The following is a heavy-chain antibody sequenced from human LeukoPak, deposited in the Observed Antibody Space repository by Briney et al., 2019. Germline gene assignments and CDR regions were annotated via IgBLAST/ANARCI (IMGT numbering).Heavy chain of an antibody. CDR2: IYTGGST. V-gene: IGHV3-66*02. Sequence: GGSLRLSCVDSAFSVGSNFMSWVRQAPGKGLEWVSVIYTGGSTYSADSVKGRFTISRDNSKNTLYLQMNSLRAEDTAVYYCAKDRGSYDAFDIWGQGTMVTVSS. D-gene: IGHD1-26*01. J-gene: IGHJ3*02. CDR3: AKDRGSYDAFDI. CDR1: AFSVGSNF.